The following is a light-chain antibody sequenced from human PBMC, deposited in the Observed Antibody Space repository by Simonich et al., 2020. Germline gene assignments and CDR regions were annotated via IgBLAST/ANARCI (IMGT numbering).Light chain of an antibody. CDR2: WAS. CDR1: QSVLYSSNNKNY. Sequence: IVMTQSPDSLALSLGERATIKCKSSQSVLYSSNNKNYLAWYQQKPGQPPKLLIYWASTRESGVPDRFSGSGSGTDFTLTISSLQAEDVAVYYCQQYYSTPWTFGQGTKVEIK. J-gene: IGKJ1*01. CDR3: QQYYSTPWT. V-gene: IGKV4-1*01.